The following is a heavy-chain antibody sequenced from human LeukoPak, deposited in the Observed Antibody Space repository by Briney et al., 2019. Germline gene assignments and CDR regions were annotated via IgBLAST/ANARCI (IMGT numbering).Heavy chain of an antibody. V-gene: IGHV4-4*07. CDR3: ARLDYYDSSGYYYARSGIDY. J-gene: IGHJ4*02. CDR2: LYTSGTI. D-gene: IGHD3-22*01. CDR1: GGSISSYY. Sequence: SETLSLTCTVSGGSISSYYWSWIRQPAGKGLEWIGRLYTSGTIYYNPSLKSRVTMSVDTSKSQVSLKLSSVTAADTAVYYCARLDYYDSSGYYYARSGIDYWGQGTLVTVSS.